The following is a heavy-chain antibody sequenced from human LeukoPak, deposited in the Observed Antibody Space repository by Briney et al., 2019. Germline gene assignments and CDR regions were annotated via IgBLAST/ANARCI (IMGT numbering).Heavy chain of an antibody. CDR1: GGSISSYY. CDR3: ARRRITGTTGYYYGMDV. V-gene: IGHV4-59*01. Sequence: PSETLSLTCTVPGGSISSYYWSWIRQPPGKGLEWIGYIYYSGSTNYNPSLKSRVTISVDTSKNQFSLKLSSVTAADTAVYYCARRRITGTTGYYYGMDVWGQGTTVTVSS. CDR2: IYYSGST. D-gene: IGHD1-7*01. J-gene: IGHJ6*02.